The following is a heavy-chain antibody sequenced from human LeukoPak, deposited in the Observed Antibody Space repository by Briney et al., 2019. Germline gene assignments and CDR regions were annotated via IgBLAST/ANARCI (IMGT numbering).Heavy chain of an antibody. CDR2: ISYDGTNK. CDR3: AKDGTSVSYAYNYYYYMDV. CDR1: GFTFSSYW. Sequence: GGSLRLSCAASGFTFSSYWMSWVRQAPGKGLEWVAVISYDGTNKYYIDSVKGRFTISRDNAKNSLYLQMNSLRAEDTAVYYCAKDGTSVSYAYNYYYYMDVWGKGTTVTVSS. J-gene: IGHJ6*03. D-gene: IGHD3-16*01. V-gene: IGHV3-30*18.